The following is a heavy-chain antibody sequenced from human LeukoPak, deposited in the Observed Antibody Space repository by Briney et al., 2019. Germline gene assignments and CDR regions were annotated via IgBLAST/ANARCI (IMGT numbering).Heavy chain of an antibody. J-gene: IGHJ5*02. CDR3: ASTYLYSNNVNWFDP. D-gene: IGHD4-11*01. V-gene: IGHV4-34*01. Sequence: WIWEINHSGSNNYNPSIKSRVTISVDTSKNQFSLKLSSVTAVVTAVYYCASTYLYSNNVNWFDPWGQGTLVTVSS. CDR2: INHSGSN.